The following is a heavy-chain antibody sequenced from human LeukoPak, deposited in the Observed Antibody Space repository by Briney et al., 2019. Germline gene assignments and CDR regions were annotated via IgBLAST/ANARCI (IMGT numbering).Heavy chain of an antibody. Sequence: ASVKVSCKASGYTFTSYDINWVRQATGQGLEWMGWMNPNSGNTGYAQKFQGRVTMTRNTSISTAYMELSSLRSEDTAVYYCATSATSRGIAPTNYYYYYIDVWGKGTTVTVSS. CDR2: MNPNSGNT. CDR3: ATSATSRGIAPTNYYYYYIDV. V-gene: IGHV1-8*01. CDR1: GYTFTSYD. D-gene: IGHD6-13*01. J-gene: IGHJ6*03.